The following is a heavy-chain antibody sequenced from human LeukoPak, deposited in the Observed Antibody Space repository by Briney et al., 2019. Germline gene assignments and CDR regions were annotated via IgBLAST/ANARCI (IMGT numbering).Heavy chain of an antibody. CDR3: VRSPIGASAY. Sequence: RASVKVSCKPSGYTFTDSYIHWVRQAPGVGLQWMGWISPNNGDTTYAEDFQDRVTMTRDTSINTPYMELTGLTPDDTAVYYCVRSPIGASAYWGRGTLVTVSS. CDR1: GYTFTDSY. V-gene: IGHV1-2*02. CDR2: ISPNNGDT. D-gene: IGHD3-10*01. J-gene: IGHJ4*02.